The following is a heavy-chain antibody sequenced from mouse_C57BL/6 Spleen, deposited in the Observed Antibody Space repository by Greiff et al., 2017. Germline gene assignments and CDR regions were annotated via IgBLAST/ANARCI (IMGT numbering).Heavy chain of an antibody. Sequence: VQLQQPGAELVRPGSSVKLSCKASGYTFTSYWMHWVKQRPIQGLEWIGNIDPSGSDTPYNQTFKDKATLTVDKASSTAYMQLSSLTSEDSAVYKSARVSYSAMDYWGQGTSVTVAS. J-gene: IGHJ4*01. CDR1: GYTFTSYW. V-gene: IGHV1-52*01. CDR2: IDPSGSDT. CDR3: ARVSYSAMDY.